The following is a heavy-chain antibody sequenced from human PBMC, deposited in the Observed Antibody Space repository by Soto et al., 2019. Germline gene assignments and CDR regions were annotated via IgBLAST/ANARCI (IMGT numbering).Heavy chain of an antibody. D-gene: IGHD1-26*01. CDR3: ARDEPFKWGIVVSTNWFAP. Sequence: ASVKVSCKASGYTFTSYGISWVRQAPGQGLEWMGWISAYNGNTNYAQKLQGRVTMTTDTSTSTAYMELRSLRSDDTAVYYCARDEPFKWGIVVSTNWFAPCGQGTLVTVSS. V-gene: IGHV1-18*04. J-gene: IGHJ5*02. CDR2: ISAYNGNT. CDR1: GYTFTSYG.